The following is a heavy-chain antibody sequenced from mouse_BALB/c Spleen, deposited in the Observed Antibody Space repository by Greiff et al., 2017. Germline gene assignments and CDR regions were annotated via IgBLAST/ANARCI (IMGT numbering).Heavy chain of an antibody. V-gene: IGHV1S81*02. J-gene: IGHJ4*01. CDR1: GYTFTSYY. D-gene: IGHD1-2*01. Sequence: QVQLKQSGAELVKPGASVKLSCKASGYTFTSYYMYWVKQRPGQGLEWIGEINPSNGGTNFNEKFKSKATLTVDKSSSTAYMQLSSLTSEDSAVYYCTTAIYAMDYWGQGTSVTVSS. CDR3: TTAIYAMDY. CDR2: INPSNGGT.